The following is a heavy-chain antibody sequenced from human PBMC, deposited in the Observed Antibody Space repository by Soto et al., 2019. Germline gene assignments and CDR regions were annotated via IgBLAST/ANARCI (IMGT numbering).Heavy chain of an antibody. D-gene: IGHD3-10*01. Sequence: GGSLRLSCAASGFTFSSYAMHWVRQAPGKGLEWVAVISYDGSNKYYADSVKGRFTISRDNSKNTLYLQMNSLRAEDTAVYYCATPPGSGSNFYYGMDVWGQGTTVTVSS. J-gene: IGHJ6*02. CDR2: ISYDGSNK. CDR1: GFTFSSYA. CDR3: ATPPGSGSNFYYGMDV. V-gene: IGHV3-30-3*01.